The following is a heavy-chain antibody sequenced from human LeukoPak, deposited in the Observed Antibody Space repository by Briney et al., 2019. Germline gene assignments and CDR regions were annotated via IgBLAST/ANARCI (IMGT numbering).Heavy chain of an antibody. D-gene: IGHD6-13*01. V-gene: IGHV3-33*06. CDR2: IWNDGSNK. Sequence: GGSLRLSCAASGFTFSYYAIHWVRQAPGKGLEWVAVIWNDGSNKYYADSVKGRFAISRDNSKNTLYLQMNSLRAEDTAVYYCGKDQNVAAAGFPYDYWGQGTLVTVSS. J-gene: IGHJ4*02. CDR1: GFTFSYYA. CDR3: GKDQNVAAAGFPYDY.